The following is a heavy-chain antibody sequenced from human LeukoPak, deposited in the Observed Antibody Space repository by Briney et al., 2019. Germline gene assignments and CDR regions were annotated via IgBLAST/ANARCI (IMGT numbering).Heavy chain of an antibody. V-gene: IGHV1-24*01. CDR2: FDPEDGKT. D-gene: IGHD3-22*01. CDR1: GYTLTELS. Sequence: PVASVKVSCKVSGYTLTELSMHWVRQAPGKGLEWMGGFDPEDGKTIYAQKFQGRVTMTEDTSTDTAYMELSSLRSEDTAVYYCARELGGPYDSSGYYPLDYWGQGTLVTVSS. J-gene: IGHJ4*02. CDR3: ARELGGPYDSSGYYPLDY.